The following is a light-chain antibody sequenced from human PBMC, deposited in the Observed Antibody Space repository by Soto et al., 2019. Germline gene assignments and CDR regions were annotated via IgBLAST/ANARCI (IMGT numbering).Light chain of an antibody. V-gene: IGKV3-15*01. CDR1: QSVRNN. J-gene: IGKJ2*01. CDR2: GAS. Sequence: EIVMTQSPATLSVSPGERATLSCRASQSVRNNLAWYQQRPGRAPRLLIYGASTRATGIPARFSGSGSGTEFTLTIGGLQSEDFAIYYCQQYYTRPRTFGQGIKLEIK. CDR3: QQYYTRPRT.